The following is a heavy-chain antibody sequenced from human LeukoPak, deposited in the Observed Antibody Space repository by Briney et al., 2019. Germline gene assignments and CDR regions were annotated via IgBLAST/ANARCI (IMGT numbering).Heavy chain of an antibody. V-gene: IGHV3-30*03. Sequence: GGSLRLSCAASRFIFSNYGMHWVRQAPGKGLEWVAVVSYDGSNKYYADSVRGRFTISRDNAKNSLFLQMNSLRDEDTAVYYCARDAAFSAFNMWGQGTMVTVSS. J-gene: IGHJ3*02. D-gene: IGHD2-15*01. CDR1: RFIFSNYG. CDR3: ARDAAFSAFNM. CDR2: VSYDGSNK.